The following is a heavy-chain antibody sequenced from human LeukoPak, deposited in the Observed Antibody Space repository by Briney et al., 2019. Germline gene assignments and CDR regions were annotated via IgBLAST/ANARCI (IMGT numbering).Heavy chain of an antibody. Sequence: ASVKVSCKASGYTFTSYGISWVRQAPGQGIECMGWISAYNGNTNYAQKLQGRVTITTDRSTRTAYMELRSLISDDTAVYYCARAARSSDSSGYKYYYYYYMDVWGQGTLVTVSS. CDR3: ARAARSSDSSGYKYYYYYYMDV. CDR1: GYTFTSYG. J-gene: IGHJ6*03. V-gene: IGHV1-18*01. D-gene: IGHD3-22*01. CDR2: ISAYNGNT.